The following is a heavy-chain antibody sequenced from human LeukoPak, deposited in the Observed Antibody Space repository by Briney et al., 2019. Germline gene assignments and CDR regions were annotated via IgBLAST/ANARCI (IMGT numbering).Heavy chain of an antibody. V-gene: IGHV1-2*02. D-gene: IGHD4-17*01. CDR1: GYTFTGYY. J-gene: IGHJ6*02. Sequence: ASVKVSCKASGYTFTGYYMHWVRQAPGEGLEWMGWINPNNSDTIYAQKFQGRVTMTRDTPLSTGYMELSSLRSEDTAVYYCAREVGDYGDYSDYYYGMDVWGQGTTVTVSS. CDR2: INPNNSDT. CDR3: AREVGDYGDYSDYYYGMDV.